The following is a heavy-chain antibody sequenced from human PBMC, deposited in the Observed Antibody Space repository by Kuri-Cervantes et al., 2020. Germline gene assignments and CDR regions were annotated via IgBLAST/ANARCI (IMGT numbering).Heavy chain of an antibody. V-gene: IGHV3-30*03. CDR3: ARELSDYDSYGWYLDL. CDR1: GLTFSSYG. Sequence: GESLKISCAASGLTFSSYGMHWVRQAPGKGLEWVAVISYDGSNKYYADSVKGRFTISRDNSKNTLYLQMNSLRAEDTAVYYCARELSDYDSYGWYLDLWGRGTLVTVSS. J-gene: IGHJ2*01. D-gene: IGHD3-22*01. CDR2: ISYDGSNK.